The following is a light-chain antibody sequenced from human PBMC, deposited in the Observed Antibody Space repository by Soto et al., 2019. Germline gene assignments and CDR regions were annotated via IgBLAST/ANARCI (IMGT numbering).Light chain of an antibody. V-gene: IGKV3-15*01. CDR2: GAS. Sequence: EIVMTQSPATLSVSPGERATLSCRASQSVSSNLAWYQQKPGQAPRLLIYGASTRATGIPARFSGSGSGTYFTLTIISLQSEDFAVYYCHQYNNWPPWTFGQGTKVEIK. CDR1: QSVSSN. CDR3: HQYNNWPPWT. J-gene: IGKJ1*01.